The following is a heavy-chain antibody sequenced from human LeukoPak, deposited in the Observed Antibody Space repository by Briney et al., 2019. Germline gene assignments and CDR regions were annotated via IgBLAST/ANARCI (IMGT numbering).Heavy chain of an antibody. J-gene: IGHJ4*02. V-gene: IGHV3-43*01. CDR2: ITWDGGST. CDR3: AKGKNTGSYLSHVDY. CDR1: GFTFDDYT. Sequence: PGGSLRLSCAAPGFTFDDYTMHWVRQAPGKGLEWVSLITWDGGSTYYADSVKGRFTISRDNSKNSLYLQMNSLRTEDTALYYCAKGKNTGSYLSHVDYWGQGTLVTVSS. D-gene: IGHD3-10*01.